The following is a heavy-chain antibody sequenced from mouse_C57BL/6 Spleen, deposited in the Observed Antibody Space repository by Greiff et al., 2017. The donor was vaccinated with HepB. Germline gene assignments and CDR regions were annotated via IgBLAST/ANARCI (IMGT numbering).Heavy chain of an antibody. V-gene: IGHV1-69*01. CDR2: IDPSDSYT. CDR3: AIYGSSYAWFAY. J-gene: IGHJ3*01. CDR1: GYTFTSYW. Sequence: QVQLKQPGAELVMPGASVKLSCKASGYTFTSYWMHWVKQRPGQGLEWIGEIDPSDSYTNYNQKFKGKSTLTVDKSSSTAYMQLSSLTSEDSAVYYCAIYGSSYAWFAYWGQGTLVTVSA. D-gene: IGHD1-1*01.